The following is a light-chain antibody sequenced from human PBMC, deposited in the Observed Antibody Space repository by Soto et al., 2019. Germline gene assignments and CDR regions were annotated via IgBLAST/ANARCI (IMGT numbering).Light chain of an antibody. Sequence: EIVLTQSPGTLSLSPGERATLSCRASERVSTSYLAWYQQKPGQAPRLLIYGASGRATGIPDRFSVSASGTDFTLTISRLEPEDFAVYYCQHYGTSALFGPGTKVDIK. J-gene: IGKJ3*01. V-gene: IGKV3-20*01. CDR2: GAS. CDR3: QHYGTSAL. CDR1: ERVSTSY.